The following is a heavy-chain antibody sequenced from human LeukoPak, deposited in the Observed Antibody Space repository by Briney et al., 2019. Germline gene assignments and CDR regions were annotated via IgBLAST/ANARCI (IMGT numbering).Heavy chain of an antibody. V-gene: IGHV1-46*01. CDR3: ARGATPYCSSTSCYRDWFDP. D-gene: IGHD2-2*01. CDR2: INPSVGTT. Sequence: ASVKVSCKASGYSFTTFYIHWVRQAPGQGLEWMGLINPSVGTTTYAQKLQGRVAMTRDTSTSTVYMELRSLRSDDTAVYYCARGATPYCSSTSCYRDWFDPWGQGTLVTVSS. CDR1: GYSFTTFY. J-gene: IGHJ5*02.